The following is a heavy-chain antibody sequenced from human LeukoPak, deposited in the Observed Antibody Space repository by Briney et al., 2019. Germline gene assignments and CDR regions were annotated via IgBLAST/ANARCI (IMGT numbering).Heavy chain of an antibody. Sequence: ASVKVSCKASGYTFTGYYMHWVRQAPGQGLEWMGWINPNSGGTNYAQKFQGRVTMTRDTSISTAYMELSRLRSDDTAVYYCARAVTGLSPWSPEDVWGQGTTVTVSS. CDR1: GYTFTGYY. J-gene: IGHJ6*02. CDR2: INPNSGGT. V-gene: IGHV1-2*02. CDR3: ARAVTGLSPWSPEDV. D-gene: IGHD2-8*02.